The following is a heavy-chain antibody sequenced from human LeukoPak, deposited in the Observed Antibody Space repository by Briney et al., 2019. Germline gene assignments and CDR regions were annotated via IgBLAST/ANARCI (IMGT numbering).Heavy chain of an antibody. D-gene: IGHD5-18*01. J-gene: IGHJ4*02. CDR3: ARGVSGYSYGYENFDY. V-gene: IGHV4-34*01. CDR2: INHSGST. Sequence: SETVSLTCAVYGGSFSGYYWSWIRQPPGKGLEWIGEINHSGSTNYNPSLKSRVTISVDTSKNQFSLKLSSVTAADTAVYYCARGVSGYSYGYENFDYWGQGTLVTVSS. CDR1: GGSFSGYY.